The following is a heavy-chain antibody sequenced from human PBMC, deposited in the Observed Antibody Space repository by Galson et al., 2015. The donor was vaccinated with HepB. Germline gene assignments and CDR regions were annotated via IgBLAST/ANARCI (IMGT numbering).Heavy chain of an antibody. CDR3: ARGSGYSYGPFDH. Sequence: SLRLSCAASGFTFNNYTMNWVRQTPGKGLEWVSFISTTYISYADSVKGRFTISRDNAKNSLYLQMNGLRAEDTAVYYCARGSGYSYGPFDHWGQGALVIVSS. J-gene: IGHJ4*02. V-gene: IGHV3-21*01. D-gene: IGHD5-18*01. CDR1: GFTFNNYT. CDR2: ISTTYI.